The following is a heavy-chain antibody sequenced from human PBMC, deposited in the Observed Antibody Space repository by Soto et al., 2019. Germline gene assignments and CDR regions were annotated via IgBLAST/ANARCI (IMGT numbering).Heavy chain of an antibody. CDR1: GFTFSSYW. V-gene: IGHV3-7*03. CDR3: ARDEGWYPH. J-gene: IGHJ4*02. Sequence: GGSLRLSCAASGFTFSSYWMSWVRRAPGKGLEWVANIKQDGSEKYYVYSVNGRFTISRDNAKNSLSLQMKSLRAEDPAVYYCARDEGWYPHWGQGTLVTVSS. D-gene: IGHD6-19*01. CDR2: IKQDGSEK.